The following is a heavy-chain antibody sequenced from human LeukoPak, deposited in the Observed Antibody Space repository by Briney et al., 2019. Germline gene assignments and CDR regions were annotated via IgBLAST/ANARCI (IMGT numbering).Heavy chain of an antibody. Sequence: SEPLSLTCTVSGGSISSHYWNWLRPPPGKGLEWIGFVYYTGNTNYNPSLRSRVTISVDTSKNQFSLNLRSVTAADTAVYYCATEAPGAGQFDYWGQGTLVTVSS. CDR3: ATEAPGAGQFDY. CDR2: VYYTGNT. CDR1: GGSISSHY. J-gene: IGHJ4*02. V-gene: IGHV4-59*11. D-gene: IGHD6-13*01.